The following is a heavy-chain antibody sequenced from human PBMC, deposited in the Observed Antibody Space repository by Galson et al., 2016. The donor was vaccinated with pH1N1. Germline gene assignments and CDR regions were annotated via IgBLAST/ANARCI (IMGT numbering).Heavy chain of an antibody. CDR2: IYYSGST. CDR3: ARRGIGEFLYYFDY. Sequence: ETLSLTCTVSGGSISSSSYYWGWIRQPPGKGLEWIGSIYYSGSTYYNPTLKSRVTISVDTSKNQFSLKMSSVTAADTAGYYCARRGIGEFLYYFDYWGQGTLVTVSS. CDR1: GGSISSSSYY. D-gene: IGHD3-10*01. J-gene: IGHJ4*02. V-gene: IGHV4-39*01.